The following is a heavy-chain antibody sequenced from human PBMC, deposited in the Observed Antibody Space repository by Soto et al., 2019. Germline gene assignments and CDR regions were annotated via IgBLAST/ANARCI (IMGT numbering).Heavy chain of an antibody. V-gene: IGHV3-11*01. CDR2: ISSSGSTI. CDR1: GFTISHYY. J-gene: IGHJ4*02. Sequence: PCGSLTHSCAASGFTISHYYMSCIRQAPGKGLEWVSYISSSGSTIYYADSVEGRFTISRDNAKNSLYLQMNSLRAEDTAVYYCARDPREYYFDYWGQGTLVTVSS. CDR3: ARDPREYYFDY.